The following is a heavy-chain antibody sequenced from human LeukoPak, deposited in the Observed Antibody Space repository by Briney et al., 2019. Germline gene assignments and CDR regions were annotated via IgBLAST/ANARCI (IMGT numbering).Heavy chain of an antibody. CDR1: GYTFTSYY. D-gene: IGHD3-10*01. J-gene: IGHJ6*03. Sequence: GASVKVSCKASGYTFTSYYMHWVRQAPGQGLEWMGIINPSGGSTSYAQKFQGRVTMTRDTSTGTVYMELSSLRSEDTAVYYCARDYYGSGSPSYYYYMDVWGRGTTVTISS. CDR2: INPSGGST. CDR3: ARDYYGSGSPSYYYYMDV. V-gene: IGHV1-46*01.